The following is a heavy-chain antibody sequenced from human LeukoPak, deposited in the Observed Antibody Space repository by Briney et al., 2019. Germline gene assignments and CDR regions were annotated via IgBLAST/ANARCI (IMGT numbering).Heavy chain of an antibody. J-gene: IGHJ4*02. CDR3: ARDRGWGLRFLDY. Sequence: GGSLRLSCAASGFTFSSFALTWVRQAPGKGLEWVANIKQDGSEKYYVDSVKGRFTISRDNAKNSLYLQMNSLRAEDTAVYYCARDRGWGLRFLDYWGQGTLVTVSS. V-gene: IGHV3-7*01. CDR1: GFTFSSFA. D-gene: IGHD1-26*01. CDR2: IKQDGSEK.